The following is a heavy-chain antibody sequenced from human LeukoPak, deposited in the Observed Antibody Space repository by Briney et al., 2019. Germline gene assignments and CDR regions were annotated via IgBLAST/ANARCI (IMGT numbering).Heavy chain of an antibody. V-gene: IGHV3-30-3*01. CDR3: ARDGTYYYQTSGYFPSYFQY. Sequence: GGSLRLSCAASGFTFTTYVMHWVRQAPGKGLEWVSVISSDGSNKFYADSVKGRFTISRDNSNSTLYLQMNSLRAEDTAVYFCARDGTYYYQTSGYFPSYFQYWGQGILVTVSS. CDR2: ISSDGSNK. D-gene: IGHD3-22*01. CDR1: GFTFTTYV. J-gene: IGHJ4*02.